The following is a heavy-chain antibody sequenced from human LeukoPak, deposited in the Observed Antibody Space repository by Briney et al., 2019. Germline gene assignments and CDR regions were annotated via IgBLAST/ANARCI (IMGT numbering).Heavy chain of an antibody. CDR3: ARQRIAAVDPRLNWFDS. CDR1: GDSISSSSYY. CDR2: IYYSGST. V-gene: IGHV4-39*01. Sequence: PSETLSLTCTVSGDSISSSSYYWGWIRQPPGKGLEWIGSIYYSGSTYYNPSLKSRVTISVDTSKNQFSLRLSSVTAADTAVYSCARQRIAAVDPRLNWFDSWGQGTLVTVSS. J-gene: IGHJ5*01. D-gene: IGHD6-13*01.